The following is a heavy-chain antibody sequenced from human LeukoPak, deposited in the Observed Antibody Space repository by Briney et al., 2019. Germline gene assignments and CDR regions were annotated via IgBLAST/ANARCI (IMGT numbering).Heavy chain of an antibody. CDR1: GFTFNNYV. J-gene: IGHJ4*02. Sequence: GGSLRLSCAASGFTFNNYVMSWVRQVPGKGLEWVSLISGSGDRTYYADSVKGRFTISRDNSKNTLYLQMNGLRAEDTAVYSCAKGRYPGSGSYLNSHDYWGQGTLVTVSS. V-gene: IGHV3-23*01. CDR3: AKGRYPGSGSYLNSHDY. D-gene: IGHD3-10*01. CDR2: ISGSGDRT.